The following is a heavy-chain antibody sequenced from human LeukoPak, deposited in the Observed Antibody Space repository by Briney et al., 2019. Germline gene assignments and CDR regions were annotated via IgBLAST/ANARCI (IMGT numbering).Heavy chain of an antibody. CDR3: AKETVTL. CDR1: GFTFSSYG. CDR2: ISYAGSNK. D-gene: IGHD4-17*01. J-gene: IGHJ4*02. V-gene: IGHV3-30*18. Sequence: PGGSLRLSCAASGFTFSSYGMHWVRQAPGKGLEWVAVISYAGSNKYYADSVKGRFTISRDNSKNTLYLQMNSLRAEDTAVYYCAKETVTLWGQGTLVTVSS.